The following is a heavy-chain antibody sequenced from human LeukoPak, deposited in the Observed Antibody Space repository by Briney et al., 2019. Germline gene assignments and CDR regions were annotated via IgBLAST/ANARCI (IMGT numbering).Heavy chain of an antibody. J-gene: IGHJ6*03. D-gene: IGHD3-10*01. CDR3: ARGYYGSGSYYIFLVNYMDV. Sequence: GGSLRLSCAASGFTLSCCGMHWVRQAPGKGLEYVSAISSNGGSTYYANSVKGRFTISRDNSKNTLYLQMGSLRAEDMAVYYCARGYYGSGSYYIFLVNYMDVWGKGTTVTISS. V-gene: IGHV3-64*01. CDR1: GFTLSCCG. CDR2: ISSNGGST.